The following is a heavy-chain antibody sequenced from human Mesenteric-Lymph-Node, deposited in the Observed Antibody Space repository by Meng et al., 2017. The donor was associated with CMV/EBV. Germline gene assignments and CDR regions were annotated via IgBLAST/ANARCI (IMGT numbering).Heavy chain of an antibody. J-gene: IGHJ6*02. CDR3: ARVSNYGLYYGMDV. Sequence: GESLKISCAASGFTFSTYWMSWVRQAPGKGLEWVANIKQDGSEKYYVDSVKGRFTISRDNAKNSLYLQMSSLRAEDTAVYYCARVSNYGLYYGMDVWGQGTTVTVSS. CDR2: IKQDGSEK. CDR1: GFTFSTYW. V-gene: IGHV3-7*01. D-gene: IGHD4-11*01.